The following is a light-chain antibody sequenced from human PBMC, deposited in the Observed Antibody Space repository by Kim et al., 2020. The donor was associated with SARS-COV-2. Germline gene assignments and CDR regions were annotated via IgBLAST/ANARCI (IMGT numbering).Light chain of an antibody. CDR3: QQSSSTPLT. Sequence: ESVGDRVTITCRESQTSSNYLNWYLQKPGKAPKLLIYGASSLQGGVPSRFVGSGSGTDFTLTISSLQPEDFGTYYCQQSSSTPLTFGGGTKVDIK. V-gene: IGKV1-39*01. J-gene: IGKJ4*01. CDR1: QTSSNY. CDR2: GAS.